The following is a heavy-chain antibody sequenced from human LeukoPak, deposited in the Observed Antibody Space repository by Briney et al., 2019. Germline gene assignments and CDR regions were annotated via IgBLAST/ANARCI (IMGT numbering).Heavy chain of an antibody. CDR2: IYYSGST. D-gene: IGHD6-19*01. V-gene: IGHV4-59*01. J-gene: IGHJ4*02. CDR3: ASNGRYSSGWYGFDY. Sequence: PSETLSLTCTVSGGSISSYYWSWIRQPPGKGLEWIGYIYYSGSTTYNPSPKSRVTISVDTSKNQFSLKLSSVTAADTAVYYCASNGRYSSGWYGFDYWGQGTLVTVSS. CDR1: GGSISSYY.